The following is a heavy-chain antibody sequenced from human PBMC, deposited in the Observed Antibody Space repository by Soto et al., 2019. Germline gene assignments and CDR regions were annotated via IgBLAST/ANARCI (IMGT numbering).Heavy chain of an antibody. Sequence: GESLKISCQGSGYSFTDHWIGWVRQMPGKGLEWVGIIYPGDSDTRYSPYFQGQITTSVDKSINTAYLQWSSLKASDTAMYYCARHRYIHNLLFAFDVWGQGTMVTVSS. D-gene: IGHD1-1*01. CDR1: GYSFTDHW. V-gene: IGHV5-51*01. CDR2: IYPGDSDT. CDR3: ARHRYIHNLLFAFDV. J-gene: IGHJ3*01.